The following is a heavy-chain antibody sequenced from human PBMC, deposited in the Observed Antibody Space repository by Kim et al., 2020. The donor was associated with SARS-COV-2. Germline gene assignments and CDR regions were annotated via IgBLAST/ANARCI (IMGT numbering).Heavy chain of an antibody. J-gene: IGHJ6*03. CDR1: GFTFSSYS. CDR3: ARDQKINYMDV. Sequence: GGSLRLSCAASGFTFSSYSMNWVRQAPGKGLEWVSSISSSSSYIYYADSVKGRFTISRDNAKNSLYLQMNSLRAEDTAVYYCARDQKINYMDVWGKGTTVTVSS. V-gene: IGHV3-21*01. CDR2: ISSSSSYI.